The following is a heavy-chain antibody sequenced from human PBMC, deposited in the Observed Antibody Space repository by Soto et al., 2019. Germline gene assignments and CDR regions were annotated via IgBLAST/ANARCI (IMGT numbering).Heavy chain of an antibody. J-gene: IGHJ5*02. Sequence: ASETLSLTYGVYGGSFSGYYWSWIRQPPGKGLEWIGEINHSGSTNYNPSLKSRVTISVDTSKNQFSLKLSSVTAADTAVYYCARARPYSSSWYGSRLSRFDPWGPGTLVTVSS. CDR3: ARARPYSSSWYGSRLSRFDP. V-gene: IGHV4-34*01. CDR1: GGSFSGYY. CDR2: INHSGST. D-gene: IGHD6-13*01.